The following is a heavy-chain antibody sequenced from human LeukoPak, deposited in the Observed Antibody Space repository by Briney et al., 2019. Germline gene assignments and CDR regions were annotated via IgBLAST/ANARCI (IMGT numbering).Heavy chain of an antibody. CDR1: GITFDDYT. V-gene: IGHV3-43*01. CDR3: TKDIYAKGAVGAFDY. D-gene: IGHD1-26*01. CDR2: ISWDGDST. J-gene: IGHJ4*02. Sequence: GGSLRLSCAASGITFDDYTMHWVRQAPGKGLEWVSLISWDGDSTYYADSVKGRFTISGDNSKNSLYLQMNSLRTEDSAFYYCTKDIYAKGAVGAFDYWGQGTLVTVSS.